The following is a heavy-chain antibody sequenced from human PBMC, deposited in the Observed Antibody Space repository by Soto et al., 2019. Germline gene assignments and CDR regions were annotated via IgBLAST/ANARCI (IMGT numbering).Heavy chain of an antibody. Sequence: QVQLVQSGAEVRKPGSSVKVSCKASGGTFSRHAISWVRQAPGQGLEWMGGIIPIFGTANHAQKFQGRVTIMADESTSTVYRELSSLRCEDTAMYYCARGWGYDSNDYYYAYWGQGTLVIVSS. CDR3: ARGWGYDSNDYYYAY. J-gene: IGHJ4*02. CDR2: IIPIFGTA. CDR1: GGTFSRHA. V-gene: IGHV1-69*01. D-gene: IGHD3-22*01.